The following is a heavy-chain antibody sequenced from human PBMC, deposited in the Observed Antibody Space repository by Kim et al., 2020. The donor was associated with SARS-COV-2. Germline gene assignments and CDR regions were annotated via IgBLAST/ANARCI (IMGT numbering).Heavy chain of an antibody. D-gene: IGHD3-3*01. Sequence: SVKGRFNITRDNAKNSLYMQMNSRGAGDTAVYYCARDLAWLLAHDYWGQGTLVTVSS. J-gene: IGHJ4*02. V-gene: IGHV3-11*05. CDR3: ARDLAWLLAHDY.